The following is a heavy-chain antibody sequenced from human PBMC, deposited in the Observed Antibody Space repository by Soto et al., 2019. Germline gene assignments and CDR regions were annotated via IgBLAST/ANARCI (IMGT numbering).Heavy chain of an antibody. J-gene: IGHJ6*02. CDR3: AREDRARETGLVPAAIDGMDV. D-gene: IGHD2-2*01. Sequence: QVQLVQSGAEVKKPGSSVKVSCKASGGTISRYSITWVRQAPGHGLEWIGRVIPIFGIPTYAQKFQGRVTITADESTSTAYMELSSLRSEDTDVYYCAREDRARETGLVPAAIDGMDVWGQGTTVTVSS. V-gene: IGHV1-69*08. CDR1: GGTISRYS. CDR2: VIPIFGIP.